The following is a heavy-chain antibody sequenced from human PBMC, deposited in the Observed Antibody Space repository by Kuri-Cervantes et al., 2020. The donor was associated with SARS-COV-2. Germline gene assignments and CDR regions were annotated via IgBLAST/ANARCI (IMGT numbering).Heavy chain of an antibody. D-gene: IGHD4-11*01. V-gene: IGHV4-34*01. CDR2: INHSGST. CDR1: GFTFGDYA. J-gene: IGHJ4*02. Sequence: ESLKISCTASGFTFGDYAMSWIRQPPGKGLEWIGEINHSGSTNYNPSLKSRVTISVDTSKNQFSLRLSSVTAADTAVYYCARGGAYSKSNDYWGQGTLVTVSS. CDR3: ARGGAYSKSNDY.